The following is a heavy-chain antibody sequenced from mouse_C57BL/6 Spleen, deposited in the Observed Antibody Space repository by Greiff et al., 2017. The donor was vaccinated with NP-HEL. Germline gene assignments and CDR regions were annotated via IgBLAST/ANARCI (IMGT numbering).Heavy chain of an antibody. D-gene: IGHD2-4*01. Sequence: QVQLQQPGAELVKPGASVKLSCKASGYTFTSYWMHWVKQRPGQGLEWIGMIHPNSGSTNYNEKFKSKGTLTVDKSSSTAYMQLSSLTSEDSAVYYCAREGALWYDYDEKVWFAYWGQGTLVTVSA. J-gene: IGHJ3*01. CDR3: AREGALWYDYDEKVWFAY. V-gene: IGHV1-64*01. CDR1: GYTFTSYW. CDR2: IHPNSGST.